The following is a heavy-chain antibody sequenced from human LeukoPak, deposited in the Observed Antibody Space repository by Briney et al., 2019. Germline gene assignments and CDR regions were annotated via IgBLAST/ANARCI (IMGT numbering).Heavy chain of an antibody. J-gene: IGHJ4*02. D-gene: IGHD3-16*01. CDR1: GGTFGSYA. V-gene: IGHV1-2*02. CDR2: INPNSGDT. Sequence: GASVKVSCKASGGTFGSYAISWVRQAPGQGLEWMEWINPNSGDTNYAQKFQGRVTMTRDTSISTAYMELSRLRSDDTAVYYCARVRYRLAETYIDYWGQGTLVTVSS. CDR3: ARVRYRLAETYIDY.